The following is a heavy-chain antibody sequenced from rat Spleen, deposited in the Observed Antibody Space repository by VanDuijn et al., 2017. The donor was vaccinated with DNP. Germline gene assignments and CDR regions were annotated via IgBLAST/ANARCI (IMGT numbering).Heavy chain of an antibody. J-gene: IGHJ4*01. CDR3: VRGCYYDEAMEA. V-gene: IGHV2-19*01. CDR2: IRANGVT. Sequence: QVQLKESGPGLVQPSQTLSLTCTVSGFSLADFSVHWVRQTPEKGLEWMGRIRANGVTDYHSGLRSRLSISRDTSKSQVFLKMTSLQTEDTAKCIWVRGCYYDEAMEALGQGTSVTVSS. CDR1: GFSLADFS. D-gene: IGHD1-12*01.